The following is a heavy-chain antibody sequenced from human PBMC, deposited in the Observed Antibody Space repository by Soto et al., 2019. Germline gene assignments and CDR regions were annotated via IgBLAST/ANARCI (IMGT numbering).Heavy chain of an antibody. CDR3: ARGLYSGWHYFDY. J-gene: IGHJ4*02. D-gene: IGHD5-12*01. Sequence: ASVKVSCKASGGTFSSYAISWVRQAPGQGLEWMGGISPNNGDTNYAQNLQGRVTMTTDTSTGIAYMELRSLRAEDTAVYYCARGLYSGWHYFDYWGQGTLVTVSS. CDR2: ISPNNGDT. CDR1: GGTFSSYA. V-gene: IGHV1-18*01.